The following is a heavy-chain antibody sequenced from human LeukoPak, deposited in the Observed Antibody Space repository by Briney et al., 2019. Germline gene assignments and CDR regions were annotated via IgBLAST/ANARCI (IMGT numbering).Heavy chain of an antibody. V-gene: IGHV5-51*01. D-gene: IGHD2-2*01. CDR3: ARQYCSSTSCYYFDY. CDR2: IYPGESDT. CDR1: GYRFTSYW. Sequence: GEALKISFKGSGYRFTSYWIGWGRRMPGKGVGGMGIIYPGESDTRYSPSFQGQVTISADKSISTAYLQWSSLKASDTAMYYCARQYCSSTSCYYFDYWGQGTLVTVSS. J-gene: IGHJ4*02.